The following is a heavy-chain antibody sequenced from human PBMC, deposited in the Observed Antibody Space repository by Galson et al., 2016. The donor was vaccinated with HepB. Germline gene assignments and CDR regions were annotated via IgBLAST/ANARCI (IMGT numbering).Heavy chain of an antibody. V-gene: IGHV4-39*01. J-gene: IGHJ3*02. CDR3: ARHRTYGDAPAAFEI. Sequence: ETLSLTCTVSGASLNRNAYYWDWIRQPPGKGLEWIGTIYYSGNTYYNPSLKSRVTLSVDTSKNQFSLKLSSVTAADTAVYYCARHRTYGDAPAAFEIWGQGTMGTVSS. CDR1: GASLNRNAYY. CDR2: IYYSGNT. D-gene: IGHD2-21*02.